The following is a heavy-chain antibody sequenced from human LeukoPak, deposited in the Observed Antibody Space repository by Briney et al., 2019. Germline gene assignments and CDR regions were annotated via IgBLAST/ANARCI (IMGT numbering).Heavy chain of an antibody. CDR3: VFSYDTSGPFY. D-gene: IGHD3-22*01. Sequence: SETLSLTCTVSGGSISRSSYYWGWIRQPPGKGLEWIGSIFHSGSTFYNPSLKSRITISVDTSKNQFSLKLSSVTAADTAVYYCVFSYDTSGPFYWGQGTLVTVSS. V-gene: IGHV4-39*01. J-gene: IGHJ4*02. CDR2: IFHSGST. CDR1: GGSISRSSYY.